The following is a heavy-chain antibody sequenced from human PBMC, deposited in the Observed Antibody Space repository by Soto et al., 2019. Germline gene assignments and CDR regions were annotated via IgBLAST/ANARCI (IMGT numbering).Heavy chain of an antibody. D-gene: IGHD3-16*01. CDR3: AISQDRGGRTTFIY. V-gene: IGHV3-9*01. CDR2: INWKSDI. CDR1: GFTFDDNA. J-gene: IGHJ4*02. Sequence: GGSLRLSCAVSGFTFDDNAMHWVRQAPEKGLEWVSGINWKSDIGYADSVKGRFTISRDNAENSLCLQMNSLRAEDTALYYCAISQDRGGRTTFIYWGQGTQVTVSS.